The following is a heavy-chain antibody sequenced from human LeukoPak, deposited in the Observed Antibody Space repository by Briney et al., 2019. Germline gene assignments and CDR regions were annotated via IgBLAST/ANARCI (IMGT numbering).Heavy chain of an antibody. Sequence: GASVKDSCKASGYTFTSYAMHWVRQAPGQRLEWMGWINAGNGNKKYSQKFQGRVTITRDTSASTAYIELSSLRSEDTAVYYCARSTQGDGSDYWGQGTLVTVSS. J-gene: IGHJ4*02. CDR1: GYTFTSYA. V-gene: IGHV1-3*01. CDR2: INAGNGNK. CDR3: ARSTQGDGSDY.